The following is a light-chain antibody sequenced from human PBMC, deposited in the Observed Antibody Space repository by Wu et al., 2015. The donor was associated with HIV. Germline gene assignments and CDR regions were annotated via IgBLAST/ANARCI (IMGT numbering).Light chain of an antibody. CDR3: QQYSNWPLT. J-gene: IGKJ4*01. Sequence: EIVMTQSPATLSVSPGERVTLSCRASQSISSDLAWYQQKPGQAPRLLIYGASTRATGIPARFSGSGSATEFTLTISSLQSEDFAFYYCQQYSNWPLTFGGGTEVEIK. CDR1: QSISSD. CDR2: GAS. V-gene: IGKV3-15*01.